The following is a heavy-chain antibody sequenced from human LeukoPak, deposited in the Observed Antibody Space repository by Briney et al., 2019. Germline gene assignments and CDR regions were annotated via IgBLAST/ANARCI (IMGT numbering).Heavy chain of an antibody. CDR2: ISVYNGNI. CDR3: ARDAPSVAVAGGPDY. V-gene: IGHV1-18*01. Sequence: GASVKVSCKASGYTFTCYGISWVRQAPGQGLEWMGWISVYNGNIHYAQKLRGRVTMTTDTFTSTAYMELRSLTSDDTAIYYCARDAPSVAVAGGPDYWGQGTLVSVSS. D-gene: IGHD6-19*01. CDR1: GYTFTCYG. J-gene: IGHJ4*02.